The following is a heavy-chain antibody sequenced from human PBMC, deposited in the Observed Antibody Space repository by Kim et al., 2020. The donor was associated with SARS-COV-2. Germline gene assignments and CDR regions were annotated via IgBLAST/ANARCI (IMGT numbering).Heavy chain of an antibody. D-gene: IGHD3-3*01. V-gene: IGHV3-21*01. CDR1: GFTFSSYS. Sequence: GGSLRLSCAASGFTFSSYSMNWVRQAPGKGLEWVSSISSSSSYIYYADSVKGRFTISRDNAKNSLYLQMNSLRAEDTAVYYCARDPKGTYYDFWSGQIGGMDVWGQGTTVTVSS. CDR2: ISSSSSYI. CDR3: ARDPKGTYYDFWSGQIGGMDV. J-gene: IGHJ6*02.